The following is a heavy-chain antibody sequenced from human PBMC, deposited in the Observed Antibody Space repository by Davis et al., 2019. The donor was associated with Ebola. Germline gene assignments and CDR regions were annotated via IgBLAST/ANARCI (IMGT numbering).Heavy chain of an antibody. D-gene: IGHD3-3*01. CDR1: GFIFSSYN. CDR3: ARDTYYDFWSGYYVWFDP. V-gene: IGHV3-23*01. J-gene: IGHJ5*02. CDR2: ISGSGVRT. Sequence: GGSLRLSCAASGFIFSSYNMNWVRQAPGKGLEWVSAISGSGVRTSYADSVKGRFTISRDTSKNTLYLQMNSLRAEDTAVYYCARDTYYDFWSGYYVWFDPWGQGTLVTVSS.